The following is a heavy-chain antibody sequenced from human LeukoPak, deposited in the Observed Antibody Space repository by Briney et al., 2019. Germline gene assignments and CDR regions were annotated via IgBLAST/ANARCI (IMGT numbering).Heavy chain of an antibody. CDR1: GYTFTSYE. V-gene: IGHV1-8*01. CDR2: MNPDSGDT. J-gene: IGHJ4*02. D-gene: IGHD3-22*01. CDR3: ARGLGTYDSSELTWPMISF. Sequence: GASVKVSCKASGYTFTSYEINWVRQATGQGLEWLGWMNPDSGDTAYVQKFQGRITMTRSTSISTAYMELSSLRSEDTAVYYCARGLGTYDSSELTWPMISFWGQGTLVTVSP.